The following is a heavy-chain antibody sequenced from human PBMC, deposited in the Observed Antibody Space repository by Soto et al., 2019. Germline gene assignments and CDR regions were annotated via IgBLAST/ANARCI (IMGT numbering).Heavy chain of an antibody. Sequence: QVQLVESGGGVVQPGRSLRLSCAASGFTFSSYAMHWVRQAPGKGLEWVAVILYDGSNKYYADSVKGRFTISRDNSKNTLYLQMNSLRAEDTAAYYCASTNGDYDAFDDWGQGTMVHVPS. D-gene: IGHD4-17*01. V-gene: IGHV3-30-3*01. J-gene: IGHJ3*01. CDR2: ILYDGSNK. CDR3: ASTNGDYDAFDD. CDR1: GFTFSSYA.